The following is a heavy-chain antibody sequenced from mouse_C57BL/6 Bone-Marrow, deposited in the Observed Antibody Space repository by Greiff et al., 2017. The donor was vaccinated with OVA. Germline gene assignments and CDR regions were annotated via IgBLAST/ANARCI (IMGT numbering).Heavy chain of an antibody. CDR1: GFSLTSYG. V-gene: IGHV2-4*01. CDR3: AKNSQLTGYYFDY. D-gene: IGHD4-1*01. CDR2: IWSGGST. J-gene: IGHJ2*01. Sequence: VMLVESGPGLVQPSQSLSITCTVSGFSLTSYGVHWVRQPPGKGLEWLGVIWSGGSTDYNAAFISRLSISKDNSKSQVFFKMNSLQADDTAIYYCAKNSQLTGYYFDYWGQGTTLTVSS.